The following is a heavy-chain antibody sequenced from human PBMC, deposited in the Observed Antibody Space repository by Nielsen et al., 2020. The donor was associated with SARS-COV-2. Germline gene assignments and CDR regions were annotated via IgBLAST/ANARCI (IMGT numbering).Heavy chain of an antibody. J-gene: IGHJ6*02. Sequence: GRSLRLSCGASGFTISSSFMRWVRQAAGKGLDWVSVIYTDGSTSHADSVKGRFTISRDNSKNTLYLQMNSLRAGDTAIYYCTKVPNSSGPPLFYGMDVWGQGTTVIVSS. D-gene: IGHD6-19*01. CDR1: GFTISSSF. CDR2: IYTDGST. CDR3: TKVPNSSGPPLFYGMDV. V-gene: IGHV3-66*01.